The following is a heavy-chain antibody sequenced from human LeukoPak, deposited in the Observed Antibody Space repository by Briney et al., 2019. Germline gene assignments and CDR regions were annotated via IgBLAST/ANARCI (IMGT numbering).Heavy chain of an antibody. Sequence: PGGSLRLSCAASGFTFSSYEMNWVRQAPGKGLEWISYISGNGDTIYYADSVKGRFTISRDNANKSLYLQMNTLRAEDTALYYCASAYGGHLDYWGQGTLVTVSS. D-gene: IGHD3-16*01. CDR3: ASAYGGHLDY. J-gene: IGHJ4*02. CDR1: GFTFSSYE. V-gene: IGHV3-48*03. CDR2: ISGNGDTI.